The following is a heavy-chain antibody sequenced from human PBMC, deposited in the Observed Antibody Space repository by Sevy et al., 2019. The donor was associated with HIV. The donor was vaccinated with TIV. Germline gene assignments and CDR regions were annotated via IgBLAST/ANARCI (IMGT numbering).Heavy chain of an antibody. CDR3: ASVSYDFWNAHEDATLDFDY. CDR1: GYTFTSYG. Sequence: ASVKVSCKASGYTFTSYGIGWVRQAPGQGLERMGWISAYNRNTNYAQKLQGRVTMATDTSTNTAYMELRSLRSDDTAMCYRASVSYDFWNAHEDATLDFDYWGQGTRVTVSS. J-gene: IGHJ4*02. V-gene: IGHV1-18*01. CDR2: ISAYNRNT. D-gene: IGHD3-3*01.